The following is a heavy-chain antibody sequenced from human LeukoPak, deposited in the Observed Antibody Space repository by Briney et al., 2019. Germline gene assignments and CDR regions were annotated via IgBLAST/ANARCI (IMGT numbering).Heavy chain of an antibody. Sequence: PSETLSLTCTASGGSISSGSYYWSWIRQPAGKGLEWIGRIYTSGSTNYNPSLKSRVTISVDTSKNQFSLKLSSVTAADTAVYYCARESDYGDGSGPDSDYWGQGTLVTVSS. J-gene: IGHJ4*02. CDR1: GGSISSGSYY. D-gene: IGHD4-17*01. CDR2: IYTSGST. CDR3: ARESDYGDGSGPDSDY. V-gene: IGHV4-61*02.